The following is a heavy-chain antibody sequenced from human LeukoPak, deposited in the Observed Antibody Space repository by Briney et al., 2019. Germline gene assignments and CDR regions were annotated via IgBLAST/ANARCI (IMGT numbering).Heavy chain of an antibody. CDR3: ARSAFGAFDI. Sequence: SVKVSCQASGGTFSSNAINWVRQAPRQALEWMDWIIPVLDMPKYAQNFQGRVTITADKSTNTAYMELSSLAADDSAVYYCARSAFGAFDIWGQGTVVTVSS. V-gene: IGHV1-69*10. CDR1: GGTFSSNA. D-gene: IGHD3-3*01. J-gene: IGHJ3*02. CDR2: IIPVLDMP.